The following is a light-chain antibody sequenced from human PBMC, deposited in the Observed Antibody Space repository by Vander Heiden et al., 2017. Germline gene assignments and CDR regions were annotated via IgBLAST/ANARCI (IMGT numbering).Light chain of an antibody. V-gene: IGLV2-14*03. Sequence: QSALTQPASASGSPGQSITVSCTGTSSDVGGYNYVSWYQQHPGEAPKLMIYDVSNRPSGVSSRFSGSKSGNTASLTISGLQAEDEADYYCGSYTSSSTLVFGGGTKLTVL. J-gene: IGLJ2*01. CDR3: GSYTSSSTLV. CDR1: SSDVGGYNY. CDR2: DVS.